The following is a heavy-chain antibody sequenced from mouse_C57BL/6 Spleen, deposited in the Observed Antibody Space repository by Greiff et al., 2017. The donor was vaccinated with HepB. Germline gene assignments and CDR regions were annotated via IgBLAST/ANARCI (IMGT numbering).Heavy chain of an antibody. CDR3: ARHGGLREGFDF. CDR2: IWSDGST. Sequence: QVQLKESGPGLVEPSQSLSITCTVSGFSLTSYGVHWVRQPPGKGLEWLVVIWSDGSTTYNSALKSRLSISKDNTKSHFFLKMKSLQTDDTAMYYCARHGGLREGFDFWGQGTTLTVSS. J-gene: IGHJ2*01. CDR1: GFSLTSYG. V-gene: IGHV2-6-1*01. D-gene: IGHD2-2*01.